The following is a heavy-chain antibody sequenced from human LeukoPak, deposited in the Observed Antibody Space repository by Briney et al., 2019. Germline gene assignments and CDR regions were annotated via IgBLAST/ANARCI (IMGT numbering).Heavy chain of an antibody. D-gene: IGHD3-22*01. Sequence: GGTLRLSCAASGFTFSSYGMSWVRQAPGKGLEWVSAISGSGGSTYYADSVKGRFTISRDNSKNTLYLQMNSLKTEDTALYYCARDPHRYYDSSGYYYGWGQGTLVTVSS. V-gene: IGHV3-23*01. CDR1: GFTFSSYG. J-gene: IGHJ4*02. CDR2: ISGSGGST. CDR3: ARDPHRYYDSSGYYYG.